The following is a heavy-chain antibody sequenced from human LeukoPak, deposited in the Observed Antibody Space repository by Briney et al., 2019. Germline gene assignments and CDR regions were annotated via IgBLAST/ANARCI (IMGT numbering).Heavy chain of an antibody. J-gene: IGHJ4*02. D-gene: IGHD3-16*01. CDR3: AREEGEYYFDY. V-gene: IGHV3-21*01. CDR1: GFTFSSYS. Sequence: GGSLRLSCAASGFTFSSYSMNWVRQAPGKGLEWVSSITSSSSHIYYADSVKGRFTISRDNAKNSLYLQMNSLRAEDTAVYYCAREEGEYYFDYWGQGTLVTVSS. CDR2: ITSSSSHI.